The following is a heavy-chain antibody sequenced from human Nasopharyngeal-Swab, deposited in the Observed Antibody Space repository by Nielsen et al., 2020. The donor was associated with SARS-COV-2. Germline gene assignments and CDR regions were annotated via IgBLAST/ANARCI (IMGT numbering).Heavy chain of an antibody. D-gene: IGHD1-26*01. CDR2: ISGSGGST. Sequence: GESLKISCAASGFTFSNYWMIWVRQAPGKGLEWVSAISGSGGSTYYADSVKGRFTISRDNSKNTLYLQMNSLRAEDTAVYYCAKDGRYSGSYPLRPFDYWGQGTLVTVSS. V-gene: IGHV3-23*01. CDR1: GFTFSNYW. CDR3: AKDGRYSGSYPLRPFDY. J-gene: IGHJ4*02.